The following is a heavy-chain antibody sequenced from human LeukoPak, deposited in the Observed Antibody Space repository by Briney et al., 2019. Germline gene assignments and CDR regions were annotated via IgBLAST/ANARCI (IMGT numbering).Heavy chain of an antibody. J-gene: IGHJ4*02. CDR2: ISASGNT. Sequence: SETLSLTCTVSGDSISSSYWNWIRQPPGKGLEWIGYISASGNTNYNPSLKSRIIISVDTSKNQFSLKLSSVTAADTAVYYCTRLIPGTPGRRINYFDYWGQGSLVTVSS. V-gene: IGHV4-4*09. CDR3: TRLIPGTPGRRINYFDY. CDR1: GDSISSSY. D-gene: IGHD1-20*01.